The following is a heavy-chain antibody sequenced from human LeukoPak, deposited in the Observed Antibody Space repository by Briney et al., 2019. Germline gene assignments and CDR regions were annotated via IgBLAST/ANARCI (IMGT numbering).Heavy chain of an antibody. D-gene: IGHD3-9*01. CDR1: GGTFSSYA. J-gene: IGHJ4*02. V-gene: IGHV1-18*01. Sequence: ASVKVSCKASGGTFSSYAISWVRQAPGQGLEWMGWISAYNGNTNYAQKLQGRVTMTTDTSTRTAYMELRSLISDDTAVYFCARGDDILTDYYVGSDYWGQGTLVTVS. CDR2: ISAYNGNT. CDR3: ARGDDILTDYYVGSDY.